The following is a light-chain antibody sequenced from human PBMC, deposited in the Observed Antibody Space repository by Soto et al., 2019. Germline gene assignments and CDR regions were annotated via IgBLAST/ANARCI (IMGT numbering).Light chain of an antibody. CDR3: QQYNCYWT. Sequence: DIQMTQSPSTLYASVGDRVTITCRASQSISSWLAWYPQKPGKAPKLLIYDASSLESGVPSRFSGSGFGTEFALTISGLQTDDFESYFGQQYNCYWTFGQGTKVEIK. CDR1: QSISSW. V-gene: IGKV1-5*01. J-gene: IGKJ1*01. CDR2: DAS.